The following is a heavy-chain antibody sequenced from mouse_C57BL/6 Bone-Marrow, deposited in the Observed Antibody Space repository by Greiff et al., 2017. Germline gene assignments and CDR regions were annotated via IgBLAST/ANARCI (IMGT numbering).Heavy chain of an antibody. Sequence: VQLQQSGAELVRPGASVKLSCTASGFNIKDDYMHWVKQRPEQGLEWIGWIDPENGDTEYASKFQGKATITADTSSNTAYLQLSSLTSEDTAVYYCTTSYDGLYWYFDVWGTGTTVTVSS. D-gene: IGHD2-3*01. CDR3: TTSYDGLYWYFDV. CDR2: IDPENGDT. J-gene: IGHJ1*03. V-gene: IGHV14-4*01. CDR1: GFNIKDDY.